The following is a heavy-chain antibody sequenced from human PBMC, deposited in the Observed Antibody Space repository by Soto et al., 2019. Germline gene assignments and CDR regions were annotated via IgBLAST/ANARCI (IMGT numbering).Heavy chain of an antibody. Sequence: ASVQVSCKASGYTFTGYYMHWVRQAPGQGLEWMGWINPNSGGTNYAQKFQGWVTMTRDTSISTAYMELSRLRSDDTAVYYCARGMDTAMVTSYDYYYMDVWGKGTTVTVSS. CDR3: ARGMDTAMVTSYDYYYMDV. D-gene: IGHD5-18*01. CDR2: INPNSGGT. CDR1: GYTFTGYY. V-gene: IGHV1-2*04. J-gene: IGHJ6*03.